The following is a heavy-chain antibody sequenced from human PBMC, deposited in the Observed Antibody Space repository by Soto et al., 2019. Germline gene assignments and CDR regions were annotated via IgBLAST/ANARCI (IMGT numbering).Heavy chain of an antibody. CDR2: INAGNGNT. V-gene: IGHV1-3*01. CDR3: ARGPKGYDILTGYYNFFDY. CDR1: GYTFTSYA. J-gene: IGHJ4*02. D-gene: IGHD3-9*01. Sequence: QVQLVQSGAEVKKPGASVKVSCKASGYTFTSYAMHWVHQAPGQRLEWMGWINAGNGNTKYSQKFQGRVTITRDTSASTAYMELSSLRSEDTAVYYCARGPKGYDILTGYYNFFDYWGQGTLVTVSS.